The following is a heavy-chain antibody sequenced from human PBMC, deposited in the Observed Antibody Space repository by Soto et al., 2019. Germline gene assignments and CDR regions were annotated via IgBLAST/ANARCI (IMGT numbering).Heavy chain of an antibody. CDR3: ASCYDFWSGYHFFDV. V-gene: IGHV1-2*04. CDR1: GYTFTGYY. D-gene: IGHD3-3*01. J-gene: IGHJ6*02. Sequence: ASVKVSCKASGYTFTGYYMHWVRQAPGQGLEWMGWINPNSGATNYAQKFQGWVTITTDESMSTAYMELSSLRSEDTAVYYCASCYDFWSGYHFFDVWGQGTTVTVSS. CDR2: INPNSGAT.